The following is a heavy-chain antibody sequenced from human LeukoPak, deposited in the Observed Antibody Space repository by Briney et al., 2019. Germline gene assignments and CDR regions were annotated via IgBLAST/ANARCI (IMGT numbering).Heavy chain of an antibody. CDR1: GGSISSSSYY. CDR3: ARRREYHTFDY. D-gene: IGHD2-2*01. Sequence: SETLSLTCTVSGGSISSSSYYWGWYRQPPAMALEWIGTTYYSGSTYYNPSLKSRVTISVDTAKNQFSLNLSSVTAADTAVYYCARRREYHTFDYWGQGTLVTVSS. V-gene: IGHV4-39*01. CDR2: TYYSGST. J-gene: IGHJ4*02.